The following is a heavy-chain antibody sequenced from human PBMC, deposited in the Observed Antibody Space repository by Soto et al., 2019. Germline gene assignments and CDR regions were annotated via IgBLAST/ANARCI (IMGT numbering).Heavy chain of an antibody. CDR1: GGSFSGYY. CDR3: ARAYNWNFIDS. J-gene: IGHJ4*02. D-gene: IGHD1-7*01. V-gene: IGHV4-34*01. CDR2: INHSGST. Sequence: PSETLSLTCAVYGGSFSGYYWSWIRQPPGKGLEWIGEINHSGSTNYNPSLKSRVTISVDTSKNQFSLKLSSVTAADTAVYYCARAYNWNFIDSWGQGTLVTVSS.